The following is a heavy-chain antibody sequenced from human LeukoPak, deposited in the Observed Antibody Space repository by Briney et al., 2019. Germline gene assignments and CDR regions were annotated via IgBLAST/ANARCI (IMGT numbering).Heavy chain of an antibody. J-gene: IGHJ3*02. CDR1: GFTFDDYA. D-gene: IGHD2-21*01. CDR2: ISWNSGSM. Sequence: PGGSLRLSCAASGFTFDDYAMHWVRQAPGKGLEWVSGISWNSGSMGYADSVKGRFTISRDNAKNSLYLQMNSLRAEDTALYYCAKDKAYCGGDCYSYAFDIWGQGTMVTVSS. CDR3: AKDKAYCGGDCYSYAFDI. V-gene: IGHV3-9*01.